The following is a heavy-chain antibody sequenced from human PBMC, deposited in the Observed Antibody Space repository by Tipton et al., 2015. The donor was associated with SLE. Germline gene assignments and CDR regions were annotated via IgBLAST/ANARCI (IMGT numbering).Heavy chain of an antibody. CDR2: IHYSGST. CDR3: ARRADGFDI. J-gene: IGHJ3*02. Sequence: TLSLTCTVSGGSISSYTWSWIREPPGKGLEWIGYIHYSGSTHYNPSLKSRVTILVDTSKNQFSLKLTSVTAADTAVYYCARRADGFDIWGQGTMVTVSS. CDR1: GGSISSYT. V-gene: IGHV4-59*01.